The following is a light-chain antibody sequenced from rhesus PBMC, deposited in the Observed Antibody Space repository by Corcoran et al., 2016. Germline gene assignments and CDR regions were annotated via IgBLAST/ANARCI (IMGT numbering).Light chain of an antibody. CDR3: QQHNSYPWT. V-gene: IGKV1-33*02. CDR1: QGISSC. J-gene: IGKJ1*01. Sequence: DIQMTQSPSSLSASVGDRVTITCQASQGISSCLAWYQQIPGKAPKLLIYAASRLQSGVPSRFSGSGSGTDVTLTISSLQPEEFATYYCQQHNSYPWTFGQGTKVEIK. CDR2: AAS.